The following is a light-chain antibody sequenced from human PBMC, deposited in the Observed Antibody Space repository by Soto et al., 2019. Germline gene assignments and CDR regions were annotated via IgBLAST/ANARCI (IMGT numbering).Light chain of an antibody. CDR1: QSVSSSY. CDR2: SAS. J-gene: IGKJ4*01. Sequence: EIVLTQSPGTLSLPPGERATLSCRASQSVSSSYLAWYQQKPGQAPRLLIYSASSRATGTPDRFSGSRSGTDFTLTISGLETEDFAGYYCQQYGRSPLTFGGGTKVEIK. V-gene: IGKV3-20*01. CDR3: QQYGRSPLT.